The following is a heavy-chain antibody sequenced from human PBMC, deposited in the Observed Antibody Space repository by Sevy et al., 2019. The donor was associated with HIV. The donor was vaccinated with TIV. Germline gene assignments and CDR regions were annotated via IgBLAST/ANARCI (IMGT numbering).Heavy chain of an antibody. CDR3: ARLRDGYNAGFDY. Sequence: ASVKVSCKASGGIFSSFAVSWVRQAPGQGLEWVGGVIPIFGTTNYAQKFQGRVTITADESTNTAYMELSGLRSEDTAVYYCARLRDGYNAGFDYWGQGTLVTVSS. CDR2: VIPIFGTT. V-gene: IGHV1-69*13. D-gene: IGHD5-12*01. J-gene: IGHJ4*02. CDR1: GGIFSSFA.